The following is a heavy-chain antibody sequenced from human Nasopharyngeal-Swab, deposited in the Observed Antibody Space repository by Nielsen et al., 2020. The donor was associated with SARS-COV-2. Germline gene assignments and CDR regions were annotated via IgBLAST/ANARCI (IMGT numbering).Heavy chain of an antibody. V-gene: IGHV3-30*18. CDR3: AKGFAAAIPGLIGY. Sequence: WIRQPPGKGLEWVAVISYDGSNKYYADSVKGRFTISRDNSKNTLYLQMNSLRAEDTAVYYCAKGFAAAIPGLIGYWGQGTLVTVSS. CDR2: ISYDGSNK. J-gene: IGHJ4*02. D-gene: IGHD2-2*02.